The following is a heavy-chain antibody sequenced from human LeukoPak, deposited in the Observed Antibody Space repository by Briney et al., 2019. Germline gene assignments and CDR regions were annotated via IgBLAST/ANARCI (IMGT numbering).Heavy chain of an antibody. V-gene: IGHV3-23*01. D-gene: IGHD3-22*01. J-gene: IGHJ4*02. CDR2: ISGSGGST. CDR3: AKGGYYDSSGYYGY. CDR1: GFTFSSYA. Sequence: GGSLRLSCAASGFTFSSYAMSWVRQAPGKGLEWVSAISGSGGSTYYADSVKGRFTIPRDNSMNTLYLQMNSLRAEETAVYYCAKGGYYDSSGYYGYWGQGTLVTVSS.